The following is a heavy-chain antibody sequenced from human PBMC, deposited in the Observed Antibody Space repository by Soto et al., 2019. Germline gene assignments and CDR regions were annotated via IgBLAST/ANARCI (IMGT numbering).Heavy chain of an antibody. D-gene: IGHD4-17*01. CDR1: GFSLNTSGVG. Sequence: QITLKESGPTLVKPTQTLTLTCTFSGFSLNTSGVGVGWIRQPPGKALECLALIYWDDDKRYSPSLKTRLTITVDTSNNLVVITMADMYLVDTATYYCARDYSDPPHYSCGFDVWGQGTTVTGSS. CDR3: ARDYSDPPHYSCGFDV. J-gene: IGHJ6*02. CDR2: IYWDDDK. V-gene: IGHV2-5*02.